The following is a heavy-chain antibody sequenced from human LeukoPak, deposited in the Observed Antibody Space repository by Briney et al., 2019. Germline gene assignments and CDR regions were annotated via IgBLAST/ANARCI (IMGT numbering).Heavy chain of an antibody. CDR1: GFTLSSNS. V-gene: IGHV3-48*02. J-gene: IGHJ4*02. CDR2: ISSSTTTI. Sequence: GGSLRPSCASSGFTLSSNSMNWVRKPPGKGLGWVSYISSSTTTIHCADSVRARSTISRENAKNSLYLQMNSLRDDDTAVYYCARDLDGSGRAFDFWGQGALVTVSS. CDR3: ARDLDGSGRAFDF. D-gene: IGHD3-10*01.